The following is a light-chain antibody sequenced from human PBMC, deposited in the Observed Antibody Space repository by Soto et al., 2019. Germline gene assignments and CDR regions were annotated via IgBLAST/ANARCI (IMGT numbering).Light chain of an antibody. CDR1: SSDVGSYNL. V-gene: IGLV2-23*02. J-gene: IGLJ1*01. Sequence: QSVLTQPASVSGSPGQSITISCTGASSDVGSYNLDSWYQQHPGKAPKLMIYEVSKRPSGVSNRFSGSKSGNTASLTISGLQAEDEADYYCRSYQATLYLFATETKVAVL. CDR3: RSYQATLYL. CDR2: EVS.